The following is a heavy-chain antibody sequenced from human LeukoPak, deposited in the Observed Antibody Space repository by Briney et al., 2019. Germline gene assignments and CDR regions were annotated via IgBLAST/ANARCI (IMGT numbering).Heavy chain of an antibody. V-gene: IGHV3-21*01. D-gene: IGHD4-17*01. CDR2: FSSSSSYI. CDR3: ARVPTTVPSGGFDY. CDR1: GFTFSSYS. Sequence: PGGSLRLSCAASGFTFSSYSMNWVRQAPGKGLEWVSSFSSSSSYIYYADSVKGRFTISRDNAKNSLYLQMNSLRAEDTAVYYCARVPTTVPSGGFDYWGQGTLVTVSS. J-gene: IGHJ4*02.